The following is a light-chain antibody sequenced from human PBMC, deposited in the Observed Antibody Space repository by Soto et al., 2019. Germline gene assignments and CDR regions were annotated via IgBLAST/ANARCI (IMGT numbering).Light chain of an antibody. CDR3: HHYYTWPRT. CDR1: QNVGSK. V-gene: IGKV3-15*01. CDR2: GAS. Sequence: EIVMTQSPATLSVSPGERATLSCRASQNVGSKLAWYQHKPGQAPRFLIYGASTRAAGIPDRFSGSGSGTEFTLTISSLQSEDFAVYYCHHYYTWPRTFGQGTKVEVK. J-gene: IGKJ1*01.